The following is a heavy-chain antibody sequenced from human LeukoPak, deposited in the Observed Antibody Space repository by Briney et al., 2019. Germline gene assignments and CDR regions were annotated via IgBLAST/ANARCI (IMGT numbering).Heavy chain of an antibody. Sequence: GESLKISCKGSGYSFTDYWIAWVRQMPGKGLEWLGIIYPGDSDTRYSPSSQGHVTISADKSISTAYLHWSSLKASDTAMYYCARHDSNGYIASAFDYWGQGTLVTVSS. CDR1: GYSFTDYW. D-gene: IGHD5-24*01. J-gene: IGHJ4*02. CDR2: IYPGDSDT. V-gene: IGHV5-51*01. CDR3: ARHDSNGYIASAFDY.